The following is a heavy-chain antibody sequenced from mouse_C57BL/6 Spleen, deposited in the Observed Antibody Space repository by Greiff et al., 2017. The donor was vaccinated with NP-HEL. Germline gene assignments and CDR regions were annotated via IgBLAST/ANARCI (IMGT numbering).Heavy chain of an antibody. V-gene: IGHV1-50*01. CDR3: ATYGNYSYFDV. CDR1: GYTFTSYW. CDR2: IDPSDSYT. D-gene: IGHD2-1*01. J-gene: IGHJ1*03. Sequence: QVQLQQPGAELVKPGASVKLSCKASGYTFTSYWMQWVKQRPGQGLEWIGEIDPSDSYTNYNQKFKGKATLTVETSSSTAYMQLSSLTSEDSAVYYCATYGNYSYFDVWGTGTTVTVSS.